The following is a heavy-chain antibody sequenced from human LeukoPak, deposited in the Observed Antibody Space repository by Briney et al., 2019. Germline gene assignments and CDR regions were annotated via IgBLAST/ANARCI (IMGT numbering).Heavy chain of an antibody. CDR3: ARHFDSSAYWYYFGY. J-gene: IGHJ4*02. D-gene: IGHD3-22*01. V-gene: IGHV4-59*08. CDR1: GGSISSYY. CDR2: IYYSGST. Sequence: PSETLSLTCTVSGGSISSYYWSWIRQPPGKGLEWIGYIYYSGSTNYNPSLKSRVTISVDTSKNQFSLRLSSVTAADTAVYYCARHFDSSAYWYYFGYWGQGILATVSS.